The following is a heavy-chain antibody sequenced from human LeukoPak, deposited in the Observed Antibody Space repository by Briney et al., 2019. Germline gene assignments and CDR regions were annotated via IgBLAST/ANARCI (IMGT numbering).Heavy chain of an antibody. J-gene: IGHJ4*02. V-gene: IGHV4-59*01. D-gene: IGHD5-18*01. Sequence: PSETLSLTRTVSGGSISSYYWGWIRQPPGKGLEWIGYIYYSGSTNYNPSLKSRVTISVDTSKNQFSLKLSSVTAADTAVYYCASVDTANEGYYYFDYWGQGTLVTVSS. CDR1: GGSISSYY. CDR2: IYYSGST. CDR3: ASVDTANEGYYYFDY.